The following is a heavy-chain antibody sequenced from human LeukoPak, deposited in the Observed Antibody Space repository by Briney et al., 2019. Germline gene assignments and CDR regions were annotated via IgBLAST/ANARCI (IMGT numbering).Heavy chain of an antibody. CDR1: GFSFSVTW. CDR2: INPDGRTT. V-gene: IGHV3-74*01. CDR3: AKDLNWNQFDY. Sequence: PGGSLRLSCEASGFSFSVTWMHWVRQAPGKGLVWVSRINPDGRTTDYADAVKGRFTISRDNAKNTVYLHMNSLRAEDTAVYYCAKDLNWNQFDYWGQGSLVTVSS. D-gene: IGHD1-20*01. J-gene: IGHJ4*02.